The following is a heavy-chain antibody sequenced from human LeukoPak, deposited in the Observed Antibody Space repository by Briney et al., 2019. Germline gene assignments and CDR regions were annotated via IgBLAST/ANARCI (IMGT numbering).Heavy chain of an antibody. V-gene: IGHV3-48*03. D-gene: IGHD5-12*01. CDR3: ARDRSGYDYYYYYYMDA. Sequence: GSLRLSCAASGFTFSSYEMNWVRQAPGKGLEWVSYISSSGSTIYYADSVKGRFTISRDNAKNSLYLQMNSLRAEDTAVYYCARDRSGYDYYYYYYMDAWGKGTTVTVSS. CDR2: ISSSGSTI. J-gene: IGHJ6*03. CDR1: GFTFSSYE.